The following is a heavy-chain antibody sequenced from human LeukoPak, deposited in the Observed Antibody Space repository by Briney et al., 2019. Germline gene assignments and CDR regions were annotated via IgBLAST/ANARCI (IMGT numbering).Heavy chain of an antibody. D-gene: IGHD3-9*01. J-gene: IGHJ6*02. Sequence: GGSLRLSCAVSGFTVSSNYMSWVRQVPGKGLEWVSVIYSDGTTYYADSVTGRFTVSRDNSKNTLYLQMNGLRAEDTVVYYCSRYKTGDYSFGMDVWGQGTTVTVSS. CDR1: GFTVSSNY. V-gene: IGHV3-66*01. CDR3: SRYKTGDYSFGMDV. CDR2: IYSDGTT.